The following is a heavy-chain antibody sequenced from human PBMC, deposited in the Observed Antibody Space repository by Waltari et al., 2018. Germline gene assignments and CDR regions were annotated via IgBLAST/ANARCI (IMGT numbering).Heavy chain of an antibody. Sequence: EVQLVESGGGLVKPGGSLRLSCAASGFTFSSYSMNWVRQAPGKGLGVVSSISSSSSYIYYADSVKGRFTISRDNAKNSLYLQMNSLRAEDTAVYYCARARWELLYSIDYWGQGTLVTVSS. V-gene: IGHV3-21*01. D-gene: IGHD1-26*01. CDR2: ISSSSSYI. CDR3: ARARWELLYSIDY. CDR1: GFTFSSYS. J-gene: IGHJ4*02.